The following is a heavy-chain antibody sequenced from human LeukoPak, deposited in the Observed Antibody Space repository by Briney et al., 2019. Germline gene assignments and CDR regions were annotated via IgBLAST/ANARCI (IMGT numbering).Heavy chain of an antibody. CDR1: GGSFSGYY. V-gene: IGHV4-34*01. J-gene: IGHJ4*02. CDR3: ARDLLEPTPVGY. Sequence: SETLSLTCAVYGGSFSGYYWSWIRQPPGKGLEWIGEINHSGSTNYNPSLKSRVTISVDTSKNQFSLKLSSVTAADTAVYYCARDLLEPTPVGYWGQGTLVTVSS. D-gene: IGHD1-1*01. CDR2: INHSGST.